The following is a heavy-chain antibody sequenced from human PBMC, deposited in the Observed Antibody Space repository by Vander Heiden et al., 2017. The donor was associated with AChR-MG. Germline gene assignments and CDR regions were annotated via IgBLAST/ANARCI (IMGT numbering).Heavy chain of an antibody. J-gene: IGHJ6*03. D-gene: IGHD4-17*01. Sequence: QVQLVQSGAEVKKPGSSVKVSCKASGGTFSSYAISWVRQAPGQGLEWMGGIIPIFGTANYAQKFQGRVTITADESTSTAYMELSSLRSEDTAVYYCARLWTSPGDYAWDYYYYMDVWGKGTTVTVSS. CDR2: IIPIFGTA. CDR1: GGTFSSYA. V-gene: IGHV1-69*01. CDR3: ARLWTSPGDYAWDYYYYMDV.